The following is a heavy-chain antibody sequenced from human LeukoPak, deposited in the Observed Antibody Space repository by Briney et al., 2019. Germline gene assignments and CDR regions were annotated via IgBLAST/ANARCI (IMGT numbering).Heavy chain of an antibody. J-gene: IGHJ4*02. D-gene: IGHD3-10*01. CDR3: ARVSYYYGSGSYYVGDFPDY. CDR1: GFTFSESW. CDR2: ISSSSSYI. V-gene: IGHV3-21*01. Sequence: SGGSLRLSCVASGFTFSESWMTWVRQAPGKGLEWVSSISSSSSYIYYADSVKGRFTTSRDNAKNSLYLQMNSLRAEDTAVYYCARVSYYYGSGSYYVGDFPDYWGQGTLVTVSS.